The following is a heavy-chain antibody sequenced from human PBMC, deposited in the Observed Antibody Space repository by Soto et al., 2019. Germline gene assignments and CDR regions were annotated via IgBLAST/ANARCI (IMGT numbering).Heavy chain of an antibody. CDR3: ARGFGGIIATGALDI. CDR1: GGSISSYY. CDR2: IQNSGTT. J-gene: IGHJ3*02. D-gene: IGHD3-16*02. Sequence: SETLSLTCTVSGGSISSYYWTWIRQPPGKGLEWIGYIQNSGTTYYNPSLKSRVTISLDTSRNQFSLKLNSVTAADTAVYYCARGFGGIIATGALDIWGQGTMVTVSS. V-gene: IGHV4-59*01.